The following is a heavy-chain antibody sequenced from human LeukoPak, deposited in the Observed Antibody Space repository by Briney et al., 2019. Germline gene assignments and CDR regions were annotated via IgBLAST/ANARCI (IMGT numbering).Heavy chain of an antibody. D-gene: IGHD5-18*01. CDR3: AREGGLQLWGFGY. CDR2: ISVRGRST. J-gene: IGHJ4*02. CDR1: ALTFSSYA. V-gene: IGHV3-23*01. Sequence: GGSLRLSCAASALTFSSYAVSSVSQAPGNGLEWVASISVRGRSTNYAATVKGPFPISRANSKNTLYRHMNSLRAEETAIDYWAREGGLQLWGFGYWGQGTLVTVSS.